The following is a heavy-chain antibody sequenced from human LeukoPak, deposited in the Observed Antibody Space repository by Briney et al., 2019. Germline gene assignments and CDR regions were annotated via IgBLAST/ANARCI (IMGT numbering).Heavy chain of an antibody. CDR2: ISAYNGNT. J-gene: IGHJ5*02. D-gene: IGHD2-2*01. Sequence: ASVKVSCKASGYTFTSYGISWVRQAPGQGLEWMGWISAYNGNTNYAQKLQGRVTMTTDTSTSTAYMELRSLRSDDTAVYYCARVTRGCSSTSCYESTWGQGTLVTVSS. CDR1: GYTFTSYG. V-gene: IGHV1-18*01. CDR3: ARVTRGCSSTSCYEST.